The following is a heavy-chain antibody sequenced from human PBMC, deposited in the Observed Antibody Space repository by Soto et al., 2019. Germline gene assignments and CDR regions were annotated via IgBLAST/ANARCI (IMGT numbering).Heavy chain of an antibody. CDR2: IYYSGST. D-gene: IGHD3-22*01. Sequence: SETLSLTCTVSGGSISSGDYYWSWIRQPPGKGLEWIGYIYYSGSTYYNPSLKSRVTISVDTSKNQFSLKLSSVTAADTAVYYGARDLGAHYYDSSGTGWFDPWGQGTLVTVSS. CDR1: GGSISSGDYY. CDR3: ARDLGAHYYDSSGTGWFDP. J-gene: IGHJ5*02. V-gene: IGHV4-30-4*01.